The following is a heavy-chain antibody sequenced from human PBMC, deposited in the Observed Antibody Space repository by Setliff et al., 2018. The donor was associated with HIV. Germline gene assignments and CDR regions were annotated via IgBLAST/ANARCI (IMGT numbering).Heavy chain of an antibody. CDR2: ISAYNGKT. Sequence: ASVKVSCKASGYTFSDYGISWVRQAPGQGLEWMGWISAYNGKTNSAQKVQGRVTMTTDTSTSTAYMELGSLISDDTAVYYCARTRKSYPPAYGLDVWGQGTTV. CDR3: ARTRKSYPPAYGLDV. V-gene: IGHV1-18*01. CDR1: GYTFSDYG. D-gene: IGHD6-6*01. J-gene: IGHJ6*02.